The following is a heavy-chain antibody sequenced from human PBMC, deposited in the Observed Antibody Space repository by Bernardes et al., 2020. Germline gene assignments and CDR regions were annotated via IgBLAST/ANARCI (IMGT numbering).Heavy chain of an antibody. J-gene: IGHJ6*02. CDR3: ARDLARRDGYNYRYYYYYGMDV. CDR1: GFTFSSYA. Sequence: GGSLRLSCAASGFTFSSYAMHWVRQAPGKGLEWVAVISYDGSNKYYADSVKGRFTISRDNSKNTLYLQMNSLRAEDTAVYYCARDLARRDGYNYRYYYYYGMDVWGQGTTVTVSS. D-gene: IGHD5-12*01. CDR2: ISYDGSNK. V-gene: IGHV3-30-3*01.